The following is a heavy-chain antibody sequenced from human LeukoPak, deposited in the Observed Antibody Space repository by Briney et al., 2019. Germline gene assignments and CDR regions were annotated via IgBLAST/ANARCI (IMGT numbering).Heavy chain of an antibody. Sequence: GASVKVSCKASGYTFTGYYMHWVRQAPGQGLEWMGWINPNSGGTNYAQKFQGWVTMTRDTSISTAYMELSRLRSDDTAVYYCARASRGSSGGYYYGMDVWAKGPRSPSP. CDR1: GYTFTGYY. CDR2: INPNSGGT. CDR3: ARASRGSSGGYYYGMDV. J-gene: IGHJ6*02. V-gene: IGHV1-2*04. D-gene: IGHD6-13*01.